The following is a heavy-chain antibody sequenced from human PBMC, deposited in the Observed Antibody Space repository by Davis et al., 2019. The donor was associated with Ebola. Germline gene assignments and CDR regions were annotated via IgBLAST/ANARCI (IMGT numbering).Heavy chain of an antibody. CDR1: GGTFSSYT. J-gene: IGHJ4*02. CDR3: AKDRGSVSIAALFDY. CDR2: IIPILGIA. Sequence: AASVKVSCKASGGTFSSYTISWVRQAPGQGLEWMGRIIPILGIANYAQKFQGRVTITADKSTSTAYMELSSLRAEDTAVYYCAKDRGSVSIAALFDYWGQGTLVTVSS. V-gene: IGHV1-69*04. D-gene: IGHD6-6*01.